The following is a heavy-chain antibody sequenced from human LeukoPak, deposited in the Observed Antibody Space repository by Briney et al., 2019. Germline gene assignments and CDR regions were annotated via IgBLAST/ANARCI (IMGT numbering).Heavy chain of an antibody. J-gene: IGHJ5*02. CDR1: GLTVSRNY. CDR2: IYTGGRT. CDR3: ARVEMATSSLDL. D-gene: IGHD5-24*01. V-gene: IGHV3-53*01. Sequence: GGSLRLSCTDSGLTVSRNYMAWVRQAPGKGLECVSVIYTGGRTFYADSVRGRLTISRDISKNTVSLQMNSLKAEDTAVYFCARVEMATSSLDLWGQGTLVIVSS.